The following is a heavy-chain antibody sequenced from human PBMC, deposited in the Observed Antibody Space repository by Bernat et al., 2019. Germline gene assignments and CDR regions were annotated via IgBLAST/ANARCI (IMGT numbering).Heavy chain of an antibody. J-gene: IGHJ4*02. CDR2: ISGSGGST. D-gene: IGHD3-22*01. CDR3: DGLTMIVVAGGFDY. Sequence: EVQLLESGGGLVQPGGSLRLSCAASGFTFSSYAMSWVRQAPGKGLEWVSAISGSGGSTYYADSVKGRFTISRDNSKNTLYLQMNSLGAEDTAVYYCDGLTMIVVAGGFDYWGQGTLVTVSS. CDR1: GFTFSSYA. V-gene: IGHV3-23*01.